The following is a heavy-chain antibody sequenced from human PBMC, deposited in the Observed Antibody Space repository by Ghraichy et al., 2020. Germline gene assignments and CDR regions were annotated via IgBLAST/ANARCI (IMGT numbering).Heavy chain of an antibody. J-gene: IGHJ4*02. Sequence: GGSLRLSCAASGFSFTDYGMHWVRQAPGKGLEWVAVIWHDESNEYYGDSVMGRFTISRDISKNTLYLQMSSLRAEDTAVYYCARARKVYCSGPKCSYGDDFWGQGTLVTVSS. V-gene: IGHV3-33*01. CDR3: ARARKVYCSGPKCSYGDDF. D-gene: IGHD2-15*01. CDR1: GFSFTDYG. CDR2: IWHDESNE.